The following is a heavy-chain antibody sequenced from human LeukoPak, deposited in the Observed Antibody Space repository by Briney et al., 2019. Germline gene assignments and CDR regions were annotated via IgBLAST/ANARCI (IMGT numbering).Heavy chain of an antibody. CDR2: ISGSGDNT. J-gene: IGHJ6*01. Sequence: GGSLRLSCAAPGFTFSGFAMSWVRRTPGKGLQWGSGISGSGDNTLYADSVKGRFTISRDNSKNTLYLEMNSLRAEDTAIYYCAKMKGHPLPKYYMDVWGQGTTVTVSS. D-gene: IGHD1-26*01. CDR3: AKMKGHPLPKYYMDV. CDR1: GFTFSGFA. V-gene: IGHV3-23*01.